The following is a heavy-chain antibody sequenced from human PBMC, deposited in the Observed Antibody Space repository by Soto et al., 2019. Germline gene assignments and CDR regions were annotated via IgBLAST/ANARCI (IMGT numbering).Heavy chain of an antibody. CDR2: ISYDGNTQ. Sequence: PGGALRLCCAASGFTLSSYSIHWGRQAPGKGLDWVAVISYDGNTQFYGDSVKGRFIVSRDNSRNTLYLQLNNLQAEDTAVYYCAKVSRPSRISTPDFDYWGQGTLVTVSS. CDR1: GFTLSSYS. J-gene: IGHJ4*02. V-gene: IGHV3-30-3*01. CDR3: AKVSRPSRISTPDFDY.